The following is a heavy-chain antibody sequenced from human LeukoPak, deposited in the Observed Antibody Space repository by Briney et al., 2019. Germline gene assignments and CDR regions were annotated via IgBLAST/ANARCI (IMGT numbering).Heavy chain of an antibody. CDR1: GFTFSSYE. Sequence: PGGSLRLSCAASGFTFSSYEMNWVRQTPGKGLEWVPYISSSGSTIYYADSVKGRFTISRDNAKNSLYLQMNSLRAEDTAVYYCARARGATILDYWGQGTLVTVSS. J-gene: IGHJ4*02. CDR2: ISSSGSTI. D-gene: IGHD5-24*01. CDR3: ARARGATILDY. V-gene: IGHV3-48*03.